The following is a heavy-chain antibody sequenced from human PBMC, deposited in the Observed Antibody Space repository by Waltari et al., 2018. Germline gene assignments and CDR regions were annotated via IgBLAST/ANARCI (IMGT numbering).Heavy chain of an antibody. V-gene: IGHV4-38-2*01. CDR2: IYHSGST. D-gene: IGHD6-19*01. J-gene: IGHJ4*02. CDR1: GYSISSGYY. CDR3: ARGYSSGWDY. Sequence: QVQLQESGPGLVKPSETLSLTCAVSGYSISSGYYWGWIRQPPGKGLEWIGSIYHSGSTYYNPSLKSRVTISVDTSKNQFSLKLSSVTAADTAVYYCARGYSSGWDYWGRGTLVTVSS.